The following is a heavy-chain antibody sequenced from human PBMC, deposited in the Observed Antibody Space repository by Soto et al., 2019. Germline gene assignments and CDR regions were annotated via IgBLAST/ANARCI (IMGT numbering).Heavy chain of an antibody. D-gene: IGHD2-15*01. CDR2: INTDGSNT. V-gene: IGHV3-74*01. CDR1: RLTFNRYW. CDR3: AREFCSGGNCYTYYFDP. J-gene: IGHJ5*02. Sequence: GGSLRLSCAASRLTFNRYWMHWVRHAPGKGLVWVSHINTDGSNTNYADSVKVRFTISRDNAKSTLFLQMNSLRDEDTAVYYCAREFCSGGNCYTYYFDPWGQGIPVTVSS.